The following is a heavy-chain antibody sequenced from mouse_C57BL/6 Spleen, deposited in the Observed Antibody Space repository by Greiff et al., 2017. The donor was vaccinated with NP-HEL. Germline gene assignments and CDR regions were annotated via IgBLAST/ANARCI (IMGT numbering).Heavy chain of an antibody. Sequence: QVQLQQSGAELVMPGASVKLSCKASGYTFTSYWMHWVKQRPGQGLEWIGEIDPSDSYTNYNQKFKGKSTLTVDKSSSTAYMQLSSLTSEDSAVYYCARSSGNYLPEFAYWGQGTLVTVSA. CDR2: IDPSDSYT. CDR1: GYTFTSYW. V-gene: IGHV1-69*01. CDR3: ARSSGNYLPEFAY. D-gene: IGHD5-5*01. J-gene: IGHJ3*01.